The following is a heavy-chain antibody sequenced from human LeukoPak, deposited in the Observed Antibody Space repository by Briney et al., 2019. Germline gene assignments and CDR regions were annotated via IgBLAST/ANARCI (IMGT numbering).Heavy chain of an antibody. V-gene: IGHV4-59*08. Sequence: SETLSITCTVSGGSISSYYWSWIRQPPGKGLEWIGYIYYTGSTKYNASLKSRVTISVDTSKNQFSLKLSSVTAADTAVYYCARLRPSIGAAGTFDYWGQGTLVTVSS. CDR1: GGSISSYY. D-gene: IGHD6-13*01. CDR3: ARLRPSIGAAGTFDY. CDR2: IYYTGST. J-gene: IGHJ4*02.